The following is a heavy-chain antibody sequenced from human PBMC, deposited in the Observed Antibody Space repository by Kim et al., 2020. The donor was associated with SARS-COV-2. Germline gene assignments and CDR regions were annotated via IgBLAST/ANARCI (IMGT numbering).Heavy chain of an antibody. V-gene: IGHV3-15*01. CDR3: TSDLGDYCAGDCYSRV. D-gene: IGHD2-21*02. Sequence: GGSLRLSCAASGFTFSNAWMNWVRQAPGKGLEWVGRIKSKTNGGTTGYCAPVKGRFTISRDASKNTLYLQMNSLKTEDTAVYYCTSDLGDYCAGDCYSRVWGQGTTVTVSS. J-gene: IGHJ6*02. CDR1: GFTFSNAW. CDR2: IKSKTNGGTT.